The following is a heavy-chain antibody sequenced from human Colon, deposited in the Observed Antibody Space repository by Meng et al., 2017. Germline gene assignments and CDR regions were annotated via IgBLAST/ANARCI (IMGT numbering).Heavy chain of an antibody. D-gene: IGHD3-16*01. J-gene: IGHJ4*02. V-gene: IGHV4-30-2*06. CDR3: ARGYRGSTYFAY. Sequence: QLQASGPGVVNPSKTLSLTCAVSGDSVTTTISSWSWIRQSPGKGLEWIGNIYDNGYTYYSPSLRSRVTISVDRSNNQFSLNLNSVTAADTAVYFCARGYRGSTYFAYWGQGILVTVSS. CDR1: GDSVTTTISS. CDR2: IYDNGYT.